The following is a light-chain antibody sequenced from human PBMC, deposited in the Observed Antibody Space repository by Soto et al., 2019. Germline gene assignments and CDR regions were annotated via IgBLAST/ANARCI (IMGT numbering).Light chain of an antibody. Sequence: EIVLTQSPATLSLSPGERATLSCRASQSVSSFLAWYQQKPGQAPRLLIYDASNRATGIPARFSGSGSGTDFTLTISRREPEDFAVYYCQHRSNWPVTFGGGTKVEIK. CDR3: QHRSNWPVT. J-gene: IGKJ4*01. CDR2: DAS. V-gene: IGKV3-11*01. CDR1: QSVSSF.